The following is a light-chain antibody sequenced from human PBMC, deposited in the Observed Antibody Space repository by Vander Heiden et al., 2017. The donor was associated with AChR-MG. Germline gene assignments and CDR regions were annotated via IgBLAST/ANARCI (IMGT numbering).Light chain of an antibody. CDR3: SSYGGTYKVP. Sequence: QSALTQPRPVSGSPGQSVTISCTGTSSDVGSYNSVSWYQQHPGKAPKIIIYDVTKRPSGVPDRFSGSKSGNTASLTISGLQAEDEGDYYCSSYGGTYKVPFGGGTKL. J-gene: IGLJ2*01. V-gene: IGLV2-11*01. CDR2: DVT. CDR1: SSDVGSYNS.